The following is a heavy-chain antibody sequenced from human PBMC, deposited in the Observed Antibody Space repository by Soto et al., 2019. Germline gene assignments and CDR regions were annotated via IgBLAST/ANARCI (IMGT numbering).Heavy chain of an antibody. V-gene: IGHV1-8*01. CDR1: GYIFTSND. CDR2: MNPNSGNT. J-gene: IGHJ5*02. CDR3: ARGADP. Sequence: ASVKVSCKASGYIFTSNDINWVRQAPGQGFEWMGWMNPNSGNTGYAQKFQGRLTLTRDTSTSTAYLELSSLRSDDTAVYYCARGADPLGQGTLVTVSS.